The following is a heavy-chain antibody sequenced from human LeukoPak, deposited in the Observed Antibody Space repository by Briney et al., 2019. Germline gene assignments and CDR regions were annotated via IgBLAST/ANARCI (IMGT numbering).Heavy chain of an antibody. CDR3: ARVIAVAGKGYYMDV. CDR1: GGSISSSSYY. D-gene: IGHD6-19*01. V-gene: IGHV4-39*07. Sequence: PSETLSLTCTVSGGSISSSSYYWGWIRQPPGKGLEWIGSIYYSGSTNYNPSLKSRVTRSVDTSKNQFSLKLSSVTAADTAVYYCARVIAVAGKGYYMDVWGKGTTVTVSS. J-gene: IGHJ6*03. CDR2: IYYSGST.